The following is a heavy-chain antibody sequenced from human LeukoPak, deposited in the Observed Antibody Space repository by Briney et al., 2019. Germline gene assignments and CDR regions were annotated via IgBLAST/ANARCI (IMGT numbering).Heavy chain of an antibody. CDR2: ISGSGGST. Sequence: GGSLRLSCAASGFTFSSYAMGWVRQAPGKGLEWVSAISGSGGSTYYADSVKGRFTISRDNSKNTLYLQMNSLRAEDTAVYYCANERRPGIAAAGTNLEGNWGQGTLVTVSS. D-gene: IGHD6-13*01. CDR1: GFTFSSYA. J-gene: IGHJ4*02. CDR3: ANERRPGIAAAGTNLEGN. V-gene: IGHV3-23*01.